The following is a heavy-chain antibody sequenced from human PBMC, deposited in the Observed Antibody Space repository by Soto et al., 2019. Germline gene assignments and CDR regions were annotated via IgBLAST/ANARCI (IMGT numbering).Heavy chain of an antibody. CDR2: ISAYNGNT. CDR3: ARSWYSSSWFYWYFDL. V-gene: IGHV1-18*04. D-gene: IGHD6-13*01. CDR1: GYNFTSYG. J-gene: IGHJ2*01. Sequence: ASVKVSCKASGYNFTSYGISWVRQAPGQGLEWMGWISAYNGNTNYAQKLQGRVTMTTDTSTSTAYMELRSLRSDDTAVYYCARSWYSSSWFYWYFDLWGRGTLVTVSS.